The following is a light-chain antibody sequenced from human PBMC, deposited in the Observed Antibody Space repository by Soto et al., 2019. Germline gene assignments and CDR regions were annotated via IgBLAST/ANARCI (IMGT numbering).Light chain of an antibody. CDR3: QQRSNWRIT. V-gene: IGKV3-11*01. CDR2: DTS. CDR1: QSVSSS. Sequence: ESVLTQSPGTLSLSPGERATLSCRAGQSVSSSLAWYQQKPGQAPRLLISDTSNRATGIPARFSGSGSGTDFTLTISSLEPEDFAVYYCQQRSNWRITFGQGTRLEIK. J-gene: IGKJ5*01.